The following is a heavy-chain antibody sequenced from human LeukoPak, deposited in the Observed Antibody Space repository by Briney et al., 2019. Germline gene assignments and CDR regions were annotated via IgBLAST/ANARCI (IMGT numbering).Heavy chain of an antibody. CDR1: GGSISGQY. Sequence: SETLSLTCTVSGGSISGQYWSWIRQPPGKGLEWIGYISYIGSTNYNPSLKSRVTISIDTSRNQFSLRLSSVTAADTAVYYCARDLVTVTKGFDIWGQGTMVSVSS. J-gene: IGHJ3*02. CDR2: ISYIGST. D-gene: IGHD4-17*01. CDR3: ARDLVTVTKGFDI. V-gene: IGHV4-59*11.